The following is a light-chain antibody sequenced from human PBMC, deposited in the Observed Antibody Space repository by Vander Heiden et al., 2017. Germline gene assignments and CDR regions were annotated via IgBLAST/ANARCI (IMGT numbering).Light chain of an antibody. CDR2: DAS. CDR1: QSVSSY. Sequence: EIVLTQSPATLSLSPGERATLSCRASQSVSSYLAWYQQKPGQAPRLLIYDASNRATGIPARFSGSGSGTDFTLTISSLEPEDFAVYYGQFLAFGPGTKVDIK. J-gene: IGKJ3*01. CDR3: QFLA. V-gene: IGKV3-11*01.